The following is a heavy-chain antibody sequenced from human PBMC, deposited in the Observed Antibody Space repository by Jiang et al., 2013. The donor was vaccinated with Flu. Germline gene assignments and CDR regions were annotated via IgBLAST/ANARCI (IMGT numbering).Heavy chain of an antibody. V-gene: IGHV6-1*01. CDR3: AREPTGFGGYFDY. J-gene: IGHJ4*02. Sequence: SLTCGISGDSVSSNNAAWNWIRQSPSRGLEWLGRRYYRSQWYNDYSASVKSRITINPDTSKNQFSLHLNSVTPEDTAIYYCAREPTGFGGYFDYWGQGILVTVSS. CDR2: RYYRSQWYN. D-gene: IGHD3-10*01. CDR1: GDSVSSNNAA.